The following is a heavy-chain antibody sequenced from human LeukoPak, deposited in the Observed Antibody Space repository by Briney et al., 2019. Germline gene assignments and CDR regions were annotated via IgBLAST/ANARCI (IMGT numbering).Heavy chain of an antibody. D-gene: IGHD1-1*01. V-gene: IGHV3-43*02. CDR3: AKNGAVVGPDYFSHGMDV. Sequence: PGGSLRLSCEASGFTFDDYAMHWVRQAPGKGLEWVSLINGDGASTKFADSVKGRFTISRDNTKNSLYLHMNSLTTDDSAIYYCAKNGAVVGPDYFSHGMDVWGQGTTVTVSS. J-gene: IGHJ6*02. CDR2: INGDGAST. CDR1: GFTFDDYA.